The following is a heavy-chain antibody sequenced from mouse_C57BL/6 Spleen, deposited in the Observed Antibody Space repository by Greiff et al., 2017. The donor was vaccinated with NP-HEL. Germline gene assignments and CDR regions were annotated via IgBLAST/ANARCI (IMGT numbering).Heavy chain of an antibody. CDR2: IYPRSGNT. J-gene: IGHJ2*01. D-gene: IGHD2-4*01. Sequence: QVQLQQSGAELARPGASVKLSCKASGYTFTSYGISWVKQRTGQGLEWIGEIYPRSGNTYYNEKFKGKATLTADKSSSTAYMELRSLTSEDSAVYFCARMKDYDGGDFDYWRQGTTLTVSS. CDR3: ARMKDYDGGDFDY. CDR1: GYTFTSYG. V-gene: IGHV1-81*01.